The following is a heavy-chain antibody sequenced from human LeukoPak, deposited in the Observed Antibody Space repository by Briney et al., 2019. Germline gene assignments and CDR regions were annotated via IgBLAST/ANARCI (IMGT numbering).Heavy chain of an antibody. V-gene: IGHV4-39*01. D-gene: IGHD2-2*01. CDR1: GGSISSSSYY. CDR3: ARRGYAASRVVDV. Sequence: SETLSLTCTVSGGSISSSSYYWGWIRQPPGKRLEWIGSIYYSGSTYYNPSLKSRVTISVDTSKNQFSLKLSSVTAADTAVYYCARRGYAASRVVDVWGKGSTVTVSS. CDR2: IYYSGST. J-gene: IGHJ6*04.